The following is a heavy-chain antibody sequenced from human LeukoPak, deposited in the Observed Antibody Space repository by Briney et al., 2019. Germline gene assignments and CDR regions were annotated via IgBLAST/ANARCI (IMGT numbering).Heavy chain of an antibody. J-gene: IGHJ4*02. CDR1: GIIFSGYA. D-gene: IGHD2-2*01. CDR3: AKVFSRSFDY. V-gene: IGHV3-23*01. CDR2: VTGDGDTT. Sequence: GGSLRLSCAASGIIFSGYAMSWVRQAPGKGLEWVSSVTGDGDTTYYAGSVKGRFTISRDNSKNTLSLQMSSLRAEDTALYYCAKVFSRSFDYWGQGTPVTVSS.